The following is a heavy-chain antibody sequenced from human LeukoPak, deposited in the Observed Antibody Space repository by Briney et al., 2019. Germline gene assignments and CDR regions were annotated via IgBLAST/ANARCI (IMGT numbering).Heavy chain of an antibody. V-gene: IGHV4-34*01. J-gene: IGHJ4*02. D-gene: IGHD6-13*01. CDR1: GGSFSGYY. CDR2: INHSGST. Sequence: PSETLSLTCAVYGGSFSGYYWSWIRQPPGKGLEWIGEINHSGSTNYNPSLKSRGTISVDTSKNQFSLKLSSVTAADTAVYYCVRGRGVRIAAAGTNPRTYFDYWGQGTLVTVSS. CDR3: VRGRGVRIAAAGTNPRTYFDY.